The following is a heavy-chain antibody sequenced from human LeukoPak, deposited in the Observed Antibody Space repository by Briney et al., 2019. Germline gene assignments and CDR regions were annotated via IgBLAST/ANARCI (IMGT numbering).Heavy chain of an antibody. D-gene: IGHD2-2*01. J-gene: IGHJ4*02. CDR2: ISAYNGNT. V-gene: IGHV1-18*01. CDR3: ARENIVVVPAAIDY. CDR1: GYTFTSYD. Sequence: ASVKVSCKASGYTFTSYDISWVRQAPGQGLEWMGWISAYNGNTNYAQKLQGRVTMTTDTSTSTAYMELRSLRSDDTAVYYCARENIVVVPAAIDYWGQGTLVTVSS.